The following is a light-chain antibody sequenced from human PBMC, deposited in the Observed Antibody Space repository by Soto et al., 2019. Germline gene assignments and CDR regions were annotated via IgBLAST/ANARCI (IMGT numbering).Light chain of an antibody. J-gene: IGKJ2*01. V-gene: IGKV1-9*01. Sequence: DLQLTQSPPFLSASVGDTVTLTCRASQAIRNFVAWHQQKPGKAPKVLIAAASTLLSGVPSRFSGSGSGTEFTLTINSLQPEDFATYYCQEVDSHPYTFGQGTILEIK. CDR3: QEVDSHPYT. CDR2: AAS. CDR1: QAIRNF.